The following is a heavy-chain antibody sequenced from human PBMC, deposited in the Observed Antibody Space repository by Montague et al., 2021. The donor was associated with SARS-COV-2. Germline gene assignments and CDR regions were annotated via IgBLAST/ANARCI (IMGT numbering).Heavy chain of an antibody. CDR3: ARVGRQQLVRLSGMDV. CDR2: NHYSATT. V-gene: IGHV4-39*07. CDR1: GCSISSSSHY. D-gene: IGHD6-13*01. Sequence: SETLSLTCTVSGCSISSSSHYWWWIRQPPGKGLECIGSNHYSATTYYNPSLKSRGIISVDTSKHQSFLKLSSVTAAATAVYYCARVGRQQLVRLSGMDVWGQGTTVTVSS. J-gene: IGHJ6*02.